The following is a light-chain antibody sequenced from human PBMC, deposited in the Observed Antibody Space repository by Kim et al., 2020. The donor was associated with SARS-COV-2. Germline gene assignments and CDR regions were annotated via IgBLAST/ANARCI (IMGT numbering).Light chain of an antibody. CDR1: ESVGSY. V-gene: IGKV3-11*01. CDR3: QQRGNWPT. CDR2: DAS. J-gene: IGKJ4*01. Sequence: LSLSPGERATLACRASESVGSYLAWYQQKPGQAPRLLIYDASNRATDIPARFSGSGSGTDFTLTISSLETEDFAVYYCQQRGNWPTFGGGTKVEI.